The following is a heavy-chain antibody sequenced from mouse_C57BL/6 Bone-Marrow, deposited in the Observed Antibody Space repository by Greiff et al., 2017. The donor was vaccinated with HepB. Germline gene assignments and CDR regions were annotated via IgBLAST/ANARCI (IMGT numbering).Heavy chain of an antibody. J-gene: IGHJ2*01. CDR2: IDPSDSYT. CDR3: ARSYDYDFDY. V-gene: IGHV1-69*01. CDR1: GYTFTSYW. D-gene: IGHD2-4*01. Sequence: QVQLQQPGAELVMPGASVKLSCKASGYTFTSYWMHWVKQRPGQGLEWIGEIDPSDSYTNYNQKFKGKSTLTADKSSSTAYMQLSSLTSEDSAVYYCARSYDYDFDYWGQGTTLTVSS.